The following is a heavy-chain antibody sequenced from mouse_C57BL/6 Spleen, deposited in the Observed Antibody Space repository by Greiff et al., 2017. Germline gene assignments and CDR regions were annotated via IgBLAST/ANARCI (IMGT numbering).Heavy chain of an antibody. V-gene: IGHV1-22*01. D-gene: IGHD1-1*01. CDR1: GYTFTDYN. Sequence: VQLQQSGPELVKPGASVKMSCKASGYTFTDYNMHWVKQSHGKSLEWIGYINPNNGGTSYNQKFKGKATLTVNKSSSTAYMELRSLTSEDSAVYYCAREGLTTVVATKYYFDYRGQGTTLTVSS. J-gene: IGHJ2*01. CDR2: INPNNGGT. CDR3: AREGLTTVVATKYYFDY.